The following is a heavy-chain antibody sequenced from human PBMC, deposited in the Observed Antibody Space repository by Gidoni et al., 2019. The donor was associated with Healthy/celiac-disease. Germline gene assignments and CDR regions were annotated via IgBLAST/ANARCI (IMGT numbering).Heavy chain of an antibody. CDR3: ARGEGYYYDSSGYYLGY. D-gene: IGHD3-22*01. V-gene: IGHV1-18*01. Sequence: QVQLVQSGAEVKKPGASVKVSCKASGYTFTSYGISWVRQAPGQGLEWMGGTSAYNGNTNYAQKLQGRVTMTTDTSTSTAYMGLRSLRSDDTAVYYCARGEGYYYDSSGYYLGYWGQGTLVTVSS. J-gene: IGHJ4*02. CDR2: TSAYNGNT. CDR1: GYTFTSYG.